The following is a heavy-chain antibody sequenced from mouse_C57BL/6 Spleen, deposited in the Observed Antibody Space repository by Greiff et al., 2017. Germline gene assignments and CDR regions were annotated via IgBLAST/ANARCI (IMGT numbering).Heavy chain of an antibody. CDR2: INPGSGGT. CDR1: GYAFTNYL. D-gene: IGHD2-2*01. J-gene: IGHJ4*01. Sequence: VQLQQSGAELVRPGTSVKVSCKASGYAFTNYLIEWVKQRPGQGLEWIGVINPGSGGTNYNEKFKGKATLTADKSSSTAYMQLSSLTSEDSAVYFCAREGGYGYDGYYAMDYWGQGTSVTVSS. CDR3: AREGGYGYDGYYAMDY. V-gene: IGHV1-54*01.